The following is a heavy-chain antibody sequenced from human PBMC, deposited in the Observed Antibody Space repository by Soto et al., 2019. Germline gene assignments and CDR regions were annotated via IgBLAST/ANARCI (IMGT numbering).Heavy chain of an antibody. V-gene: IGHV3-30*18. CDR2: ISYDGSNK. CDR3: AKGPHYYGSGSYRHYWYFDL. J-gene: IGHJ2*01. D-gene: IGHD3-10*01. Sequence: GSLRLSCAASGFTFSSYGMHWVRQAPGKGLEWVAVISYDGSNKYYADSVKGRFTISRDNSKNTLYLQMNSLRAEDTAVYYCAKGPHYYGSGSYRHYWYFDLWGRGTLVTVSS. CDR1: GFTFSSYG.